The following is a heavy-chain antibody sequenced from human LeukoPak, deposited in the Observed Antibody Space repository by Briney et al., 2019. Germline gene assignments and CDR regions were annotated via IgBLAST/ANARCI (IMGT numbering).Heavy chain of an antibody. CDR1: GFTFSSYS. V-gene: IGHV3-48*04. J-gene: IGHJ4*02. CDR2: ISSSGSTI. D-gene: IGHD6-6*01. Sequence: GGSLRLSCAASGFTFSSYSMNWVRQAPGKGLEWVSYISSSGSTIYYADSVKGRFTISRDNAKNSLYLQMNSLRAEDTAVYYCARGRVEARLVDYWGQGTLVTVSS. CDR3: ARGRVEARLVDY.